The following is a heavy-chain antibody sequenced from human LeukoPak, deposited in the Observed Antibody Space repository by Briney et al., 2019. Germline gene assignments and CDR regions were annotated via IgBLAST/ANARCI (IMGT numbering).Heavy chain of an antibody. Sequence: ASVKVSCKASGHTFTSYGISWVRQAPGRGLEWMGWISAYNGNTNYAQKFQGRVAMTTDTSTSTAYMELRGLRSDDTAVYYCARSQQLQTLYGMDVWGQGTTVTVSS. CDR3: ARSQQLQTLYGMDV. CDR1: GHTFTSYG. CDR2: ISAYNGNT. V-gene: IGHV1-18*01. J-gene: IGHJ6*02. D-gene: IGHD6-13*01.